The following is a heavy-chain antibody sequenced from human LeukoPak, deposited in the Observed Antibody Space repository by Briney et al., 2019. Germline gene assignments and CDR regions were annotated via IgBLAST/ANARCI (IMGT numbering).Heavy chain of an antibody. V-gene: IGHV3-23*01. CDR2: MYDSGGTT. CDR1: GFTFSSYG. D-gene: IGHD6-19*01. CDR3: AKNRQQWLVRPANFDY. Sequence: PGGSLRLSCSASGFTFSSYGMTWVRQAPGKGLEWVAGMYDSGGTTSYTWYAGSVKGRFTISRDKFKNTLYLQMNSLRAEDTAVYYCAKNRQQWLVRPANFDYWGQGILVAVSS. J-gene: IGHJ4*02.